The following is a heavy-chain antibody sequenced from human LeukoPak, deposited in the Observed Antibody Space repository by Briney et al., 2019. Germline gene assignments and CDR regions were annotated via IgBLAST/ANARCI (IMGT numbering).Heavy chain of an antibody. V-gene: IGHV4-34*01. J-gene: IGHJ4*02. CDR3: ARIRFRKPLRSPYYFDY. Sequence: PSETLSLTCAVYGGSFSGYYWSWIRQPPGKGLEWIGEINHSGSTNYNPSLKSRVTISVDTSKSQFSLKLSSVTAADTAVYYCARIRFRKPLRSPYYFDYWGQGTLVTVSS. CDR1: GGSFSGYY. CDR2: INHSGST. D-gene: IGHD1-14*01.